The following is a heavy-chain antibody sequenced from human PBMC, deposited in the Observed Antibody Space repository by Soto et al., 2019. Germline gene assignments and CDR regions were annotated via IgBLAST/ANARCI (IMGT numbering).Heavy chain of an antibody. CDR2: ISGSGGST. V-gene: IGHV3-23*01. D-gene: IGHD1-7*01. Sequence: GGSLRLSCAASGFTFSSYAMSWVRQAPGKGLEWVSAISGSGGSTYYADSVKGRFTISRDNSKNTLYLQMNSLRAEDTAVYYCAKDRPPYHNWNFGGPFDYWGQGTLVTVSS. CDR3: AKDRPPYHNWNFGGPFDY. J-gene: IGHJ4*02. CDR1: GFTFSSYA.